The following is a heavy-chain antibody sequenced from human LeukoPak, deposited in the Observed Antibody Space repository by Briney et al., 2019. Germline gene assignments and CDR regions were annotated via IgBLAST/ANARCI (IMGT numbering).Heavy chain of an antibody. CDR1: GGSISSGSYY. CDR2: IYTSGST. CDR3: ARGGWYFDL. Sequence: PSETLSLTCTVSGGSISSGSYYWSWIRQPAGKGLEWIGRIYTSGSTNYNPSLKSRVTISVDTSKNQFSLKLSSVTAADTAVYYCARGGWYFDLWGRGTLVTVSS. D-gene: IGHD1-26*01. J-gene: IGHJ2*01. V-gene: IGHV4-61*02.